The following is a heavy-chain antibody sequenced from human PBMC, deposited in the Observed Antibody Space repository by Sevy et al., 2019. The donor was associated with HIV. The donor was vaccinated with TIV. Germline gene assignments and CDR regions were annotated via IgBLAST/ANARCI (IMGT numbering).Heavy chain of an antibody. Sequence: GGSLGLSCAASGFTFSTYDIHWVRQAPGKGLEWVAIISYDGSYRYYADSVRGRFSMSRDNSKNTVYLQMSGLSVEDTAVYYCAKNRPPGGSYFSRHGMDVWGRGTTVTVSS. CDR3: AKNRPPGGSYFSRHGMDV. CDR1: GFTFSTYD. J-gene: IGHJ6*02. CDR2: ISYDGSYR. D-gene: IGHD3-16*01. V-gene: IGHV3-30*18.